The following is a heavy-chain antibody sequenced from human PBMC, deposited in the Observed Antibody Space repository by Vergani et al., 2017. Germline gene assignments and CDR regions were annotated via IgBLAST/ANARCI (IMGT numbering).Heavy chain of an antibody. D-gene: IGHD3-3*01. CDR1: GFTFNEYW. CDR2: MNGDGDTI. CDR3: ARARKFRFGVVCENWFDP. V-gene: IGHV3-74*01. J-gene: IGHJ5*02. Sequence: EVELVESGGGLVQPGGSLRLSCAASGFTFNEYWMHWARQVPGKGMVWVSGMNGDGDTISYADSVKGRFTISRANAKNTLFLQMNSLRAEDTAVYYCARARKFRFGVVCENWFDPWGQGTLVTVSS.